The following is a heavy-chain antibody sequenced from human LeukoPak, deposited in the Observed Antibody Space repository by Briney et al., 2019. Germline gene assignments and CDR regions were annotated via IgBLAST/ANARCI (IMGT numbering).Heavy chain of an antibody. CDR1: GGSISSYY. V-gene: IGHV4-59*01. J-gene: IGHJ4*02. D-gene: IGHD4-17*01. Sequence: SETLSLTCTVSGGSISSYYWSWIRQPPGKGLEGIGYIYYSGSTNYNPSLKSRVTISVDTSKNQFSLKLSSVTAADTAVYYCARVPDAYGDYYFDYWGQGTLVTVSS. CDR2: IYYSGST. CDR3: ARVPDAYGDYYFDY.